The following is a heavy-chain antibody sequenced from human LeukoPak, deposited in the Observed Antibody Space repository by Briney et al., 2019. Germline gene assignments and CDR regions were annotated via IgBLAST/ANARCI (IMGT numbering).Heavy chain of an antibody. CDR2: ISGSGGST. J-gene: IGHJ4*02. V-gene: IGHV3-23*01. CDR1: GFTFSSYA. CDR3: AKVTYYYDSSGYPRGSPLFDC. D-gene: IGHD3-22*01. Sequence: GGSLRLSCAASGFTFSSYAMSWVRQAPGKGLEWVSAISGSGGSTYYADSVKGRFTISRDNSKNTLYLQMNSLRAEDTAVYYCAKVTYYYDSSGYPRGSPLFDCWGQGTLVTVSS.